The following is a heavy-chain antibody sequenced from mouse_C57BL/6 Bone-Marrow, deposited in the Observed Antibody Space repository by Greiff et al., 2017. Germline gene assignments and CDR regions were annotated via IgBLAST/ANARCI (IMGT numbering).Heavy chain of an antibody. CDR2: SRNKANDYTT. V-gene: IGHV7-1*01. CDR1: GFTFSEFY. Sequence: EVNLVESGGGLVQSGRSLRLSCATSGFTFSEFYMEWVRQAPGKGLEWIAASRNKANDYTTEYSASVKGRFIVSRDTSQSILYLQMNALRAEDTAMSYCAREVAMDYWGQGTSVTVSS. CDR3: AREVAMDY. J-gene: IGHJ4*01.